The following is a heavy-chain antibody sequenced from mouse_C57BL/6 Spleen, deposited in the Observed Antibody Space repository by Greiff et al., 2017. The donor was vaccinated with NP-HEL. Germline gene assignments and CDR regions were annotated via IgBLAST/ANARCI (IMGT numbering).Heavy chain of an antibody. Sequence: QVQLQQPGAELVKPGASVKLSCKASGYTFTSYWMHWVKQRPGQGLEWIGMIHPNSGSTNYNEKFKSKATLTVDKSSSTAYMQLSSLTSEDSAVXYSSRERNLPDGSSNAMDYWGQGTSVTVSS. J-gene: IGHJ4*01. CDR1: GYTFTSYW. D-gene: IGHD1-1*01. V-gene: IGHV1-64*01. CDR3: SRERNLPDGSSNAMDY. CDR2: IHPNSGST.